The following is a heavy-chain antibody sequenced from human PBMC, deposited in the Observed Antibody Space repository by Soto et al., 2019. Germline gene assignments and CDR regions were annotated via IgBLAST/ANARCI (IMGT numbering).Heavy chain of an antibody. CDR3: ARDLDCGGDCYSDAFDI. CDR2: MNPNTGNT. Sequence: QVQLVQSGAEVKKPGASVKVSCSASGYTFISNDINWVRQAPGQGLEWMGWMNPNTGNTGYAQKFQGRVTMTRSTAINTADMELRSLRAEDTAVYYCARDLDCGGDCYSDAFDIWGQGTVVTVSS. J-gene: IGHJ3*02. V-gene: IGHV1-8*01. D-gene: IGHD2-21*01. CDR1: GYTFISND.